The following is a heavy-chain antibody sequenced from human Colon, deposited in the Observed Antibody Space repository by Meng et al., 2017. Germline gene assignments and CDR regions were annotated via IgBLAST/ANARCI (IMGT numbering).Heavy chain of an antibody. D-gene: IGHD5-24*01. CDR2: ISSSSSYI. CDR1: GFTFSSYS. V-gene: IGHV3-21*01. CDR3: ARVGVEMATIRGLLLDY. Sequence: GGSLRLSCAASGFTFSSYSMNWVRQAPGKGLEWVSSISSSSSYIYYADSVKGRFTISRDNAKNSLYLQMNSLRAENTAVYYCARVGVEMATIRGLLLDYWGQGTLVTVSS. J-gene: IGHJ4*02.